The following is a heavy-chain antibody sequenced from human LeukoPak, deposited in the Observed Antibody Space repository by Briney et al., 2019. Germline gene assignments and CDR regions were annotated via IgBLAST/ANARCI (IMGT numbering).Heavy chain of an antibody. CDR3: ARGLYYYDSSGYPTTAEYFQH. J-gene: IGHJ1*01. Sequence: WSSVKVSCKASGGTFSSYAISWVRQAPGQGLEWMGGVIPNCRTANYVQKFQSRVTITTDKSTSTAYMELSSLRSENTAVYYCARGLYYYDSSGYPTTAEYFQHWGQGTLVTVSS. CDR1: GGTFSSYA. D-gene: IGHD3-22*01. V-gene: IGHV1-69*05. CDR2: VIPNCRTA.